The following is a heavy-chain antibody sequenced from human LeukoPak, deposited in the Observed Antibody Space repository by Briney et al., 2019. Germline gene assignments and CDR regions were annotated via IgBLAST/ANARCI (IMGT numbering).Heavy chain of an antibody. J-gene: IGHJ6*03. Sequence: GASVKVSCKASGGTFSSYAISWVRQAPGQGLEWMGGIIPIFGTANYAQKFQGRVTITADESTSTAYMELSSLRSEDTAVYYCASIGGEMATIEYYYYYYMDVWGKGTTVTVSS. CDR2: IIPIFGTA. CDR1: GGTFSSYA. D-gene: IGHD5-24*01. V-gene: IGHV1-69*13. CDR3: ASIGGEMATIEYYYYYYMDV.